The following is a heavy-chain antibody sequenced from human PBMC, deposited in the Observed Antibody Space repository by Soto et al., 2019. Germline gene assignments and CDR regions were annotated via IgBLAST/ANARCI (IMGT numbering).Heavy chain of an antibody. CDR3: ARDDKYYDFWSGYTPRGAFDI. Sequence: QVQLVQSGAEVKKPGASVKVSCKASGYTFTSYGISWVRQAPGQGLEWMGWISAYNGNTNYAQKLQGRVTMTTDTSTSTAYMELRSLRSDDTAVYYCARDDKYYDFWSGYTPRGAFDIWGQGTMVTVSS. D-gene: IGHD3-3*01. V-gene: IGHV1-18*01. CDR1: GYTFTSYG. J-gene: IGHJ3*02. CDR2: ISAYNGNT.